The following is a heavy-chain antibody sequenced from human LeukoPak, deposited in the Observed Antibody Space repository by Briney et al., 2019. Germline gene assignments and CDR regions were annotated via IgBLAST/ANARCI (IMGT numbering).Heavy chain of an antibody. CDR2: INPNSGGT. V-gene: IGHV1-2*02. CDR1: GYTFTGYY. CDR3: ARVYYDSSGYYGRAGAFDI. J-gene: IGHJ3*02. D-gene: IGHD3-22*01. Sequence: ASVKVSCKASGYTFTGYYMHWVRQAPGQGLEWMGWINPNSGGTNYAQKFQGRVTMTRDTSISTAYMELSRLRSDDTAVYYCARVYYDSSGYYGRAGAFDIWGQGTMVTVSS.